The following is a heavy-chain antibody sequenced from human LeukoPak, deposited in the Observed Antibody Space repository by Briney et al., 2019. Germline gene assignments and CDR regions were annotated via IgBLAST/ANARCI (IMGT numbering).Heavy chain of an antibody. Sequence: SETLSLTCAVYGGSFSGFYWSWIRQPPGKGLEWIGEINHSGSTNYNPSLKSRVTISVDTSKNQFSLKLSSVTAADTAVYYCVSGYYHDYWGQGTLVTVSS. V-gene: IGHV4-34*01. D-gene: IGHD3-22*01. CDR2: INHSGST. J-gene: IGHJ4*02. CDR1: GGSFSGFY. CDR3: VSGYYHDY.